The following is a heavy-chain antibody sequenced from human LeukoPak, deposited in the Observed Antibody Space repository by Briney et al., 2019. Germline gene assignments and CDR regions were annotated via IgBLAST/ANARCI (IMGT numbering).Heavy chain of an antibody. CDR3: ARTYCAEDCSIRYFDY. V-gene: IGHV1-46*01. CDR2: INPSGGDT. Sequence: ASVKVSCKPSGYTFIHHYIHWVRQAPGQGLEWLGIINPSGGDTKYAQKFQGRVTLTRDKSTSTVYMELSSLTSDDTAVYYCARTYCAEDCSIRYFDYWGQGTLVTVSS. J-gene: IGHJ4*02. CDR1: GYTFIHHY. D-gene: IGHD2-21*02.